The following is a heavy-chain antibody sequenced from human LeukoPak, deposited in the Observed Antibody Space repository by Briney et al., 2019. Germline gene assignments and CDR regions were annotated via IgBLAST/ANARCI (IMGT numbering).Heavy chain of an antibody. Sequence: QAGGSLRLSCAASGFTFSSYAMSWVRQAPGKGLEWVSAISGSGGSTYYADSVKGRFTISRDNSKNTLYLQMNSLRAGDTAVYYCAKVGRLRPVSSWGQGTLVTVSS. J-gene: IGHJ5*02. V-gene: IGHV3-23*01. CDR3: AKVGRLRPVSS. CDR2: ISGSGGST. D-gene: IGHD5-12*01. CDR1: GFTFSSYA.